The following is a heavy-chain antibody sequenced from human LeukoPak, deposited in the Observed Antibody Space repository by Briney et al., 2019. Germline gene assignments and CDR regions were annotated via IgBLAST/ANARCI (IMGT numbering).Heavy chain of an antibody. CDR2: IIPILGIA. Sequence: ASVKVSCKASGGTFSSYAISWVRQAPGQGLEWMGRIIPILGIANYAQKVQGRVTITADKSTSTAYMELSSLRSEDTAVYYCARSTTVTTDYWGQGTLVTVSS. J-gene: IGHJ4*02. CDR3: ARSTTVTTDY. D-gene: IGHD4-17*01. V-gene: IGHV1-69*04. CDR1: GGTFSSYA.